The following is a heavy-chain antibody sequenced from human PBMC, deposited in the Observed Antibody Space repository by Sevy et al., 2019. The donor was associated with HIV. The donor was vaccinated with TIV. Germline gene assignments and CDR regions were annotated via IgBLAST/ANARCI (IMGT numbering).Heavy chain of an antibody. Sequence: GGSLRLSCVASGFTFSEYGMHWVRQAPGKGLEWVAVISHDGRNNKYNAGSVKGRFTISRDNSKNTLYLQMNSLRAEDTAIYYCARDRGEILRSAFKSWGQGTRVTVSS. V-gene: IGHV3-33*08. J-gene: IGHJ5*02. D-gene: IGHD3-10*01. CDR3: ARDRGEILRSAFKS. CDR2: ISHDGRNNK. CDR1: GFTFSEYG.